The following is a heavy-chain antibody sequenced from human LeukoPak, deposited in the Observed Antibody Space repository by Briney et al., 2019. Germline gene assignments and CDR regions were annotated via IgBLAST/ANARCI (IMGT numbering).Heavy chain of an antibody. J-gene: IGHJ4*02. CDR3: ARVGYSNSYDY. CDR2: MNPNTGNA. CDR1: GYTFTNFD. D-gene: IGHD4-11*01. Sequence: RASVTVSCKASGYTFTNFDINWVRQATGQGLEWMGWMNPNTGNAGYAQKFQGRVTITWDASISTAYMDLSSLRSEDTAVYYCARVGYSNSYDYWGQGTLVTVSS. V-gene: IGHV1-8*03.